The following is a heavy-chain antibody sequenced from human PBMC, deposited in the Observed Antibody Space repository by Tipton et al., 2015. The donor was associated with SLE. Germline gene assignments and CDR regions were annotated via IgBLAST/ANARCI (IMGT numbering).Heavy chain of an antibody. D-gene: IGHD3-16*01. V-gene: IGHV4-59*12. Sequence: TDYYWSWIRQPPGKGLEWLGYIYHNGRTNYNPSLKSRVTISVDTSKNHLSLKLTSVTATDTAVYYCAKWAANWGAVDVWGQGTLVTVSS. CDR3: AKWAANWGAVDV. J-gene: IGHJ3*01. CDR1: TDYY. CDR2: IYHNGRT.